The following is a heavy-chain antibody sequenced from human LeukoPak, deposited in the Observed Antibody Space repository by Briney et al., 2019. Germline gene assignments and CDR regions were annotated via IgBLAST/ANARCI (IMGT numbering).Heavy chain of an antibody. V-gene: IGHV3-23*01. CDR3: PRKYDSSGYFDY. D-gene: IGHD3-22*01. CDR2: ISGGGDAA. Sequence: GGSLRLSCIASGVSFSGYAMSWVRQAPGKGLEWVSAISGGGDAAYYADSVKGRFTISRDNSKNTLYLQMNSLRAEDTAVYYCPRKYDSSGYFDYWGRGTLVTVSS. J-gene: IGHJ4*02. CDR1: GVSFSGYA.